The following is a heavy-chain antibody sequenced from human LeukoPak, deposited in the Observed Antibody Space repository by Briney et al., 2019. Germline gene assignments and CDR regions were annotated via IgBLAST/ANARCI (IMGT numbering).Heavy chain of an antibody. D-gene: IGHD3-10*01. V-gene: IGHV4-59*08. CDR1: GGSISSYY. CDR3: AGSLLWFGELSPYFDY. J-gene: IGHJ4*02. Sequence: SETLSLTCTVSGGSISSYYWSWIRQPPGKGLEWIGYIYYSGSTNYNPSLKSRVTISVDTSKNQFSLKLSSVTAADTAVYYCAGSLLWFGELSPYFDYWGQGTLVTVSS. CDR2: IYYSGST.